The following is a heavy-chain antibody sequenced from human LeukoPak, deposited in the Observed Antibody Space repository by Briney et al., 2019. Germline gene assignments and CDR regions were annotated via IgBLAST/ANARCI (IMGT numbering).Heavy chain of an antibody. Sequence: GGSLRLSCAASGFTFNNAWMSWVRQAPGKGLEWVSSISSSTYIYYADSVKGRFTISRDNAKNSLYLQMNSLRAEDTAVYYCASIDPEGYCNSTSCYSVDYWGQGTLVTVSS. D-gene: IGHD2-2*02. CDR2: ISSSTYI. V-gene: IGHV3-69-1*01. CDR3: ASIDPEGYCNSTSCYSVDY. J-gene: IGHJ4*02. CDR1: GFTFNNAW.